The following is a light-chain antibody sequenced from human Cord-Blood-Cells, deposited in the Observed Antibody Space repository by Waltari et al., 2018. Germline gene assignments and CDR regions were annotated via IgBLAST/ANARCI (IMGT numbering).Light chain of an antibody. CDR3: QQYNNWPRT. Sequence: EIVVTQSPATLSVSPGERATLSCRVSQSVSSNLAWYQQKPGQAPRLLIYGASTRATGIPARFSGSGSGTEFTLTISSLQSEDFAVYYCQQYNNWPRTFGQGTKVEIK. V-gene: IGKV3-15*01. CDR1: QSVSSN. J-gene: IGKJ1*01. CDR2: GAS.